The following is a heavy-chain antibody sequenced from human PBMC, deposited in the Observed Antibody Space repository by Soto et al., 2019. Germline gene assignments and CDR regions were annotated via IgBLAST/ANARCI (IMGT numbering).Heavy chain of an antibody. CDR3: ARVGPALYYYDSSGYPPGRTAFDI. J-gene: IGHJ3*02. CDR1: GGTFSSYA. Sequence: GASVKVSCKAPGGTFSSYAISWVRQAPGQGLEWMGGIIPIFGTANYAQKFQGRVTITADESTSTAYMELSSLRSEDTAVYYCARVGPALYYYDSSGYPPGRTAFDIWGQGKMLTVSS. V-gene: IGHV1-69*13. D-gene: IGHD3-22*01. CDR2: IIPIFGTA.